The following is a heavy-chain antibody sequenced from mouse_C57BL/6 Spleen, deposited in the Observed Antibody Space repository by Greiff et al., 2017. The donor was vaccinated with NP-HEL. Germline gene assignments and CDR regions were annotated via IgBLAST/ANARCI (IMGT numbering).Heavy chain of an antibody. D-gene: IGHD3-2*01. V-gene: IGHV3-6*01. J-gene: IGHJ4*01. CDR1: GYSITSGYY. CDR2: ICYDGSN. CDR3: ARRESAGYGYAMDN. Sequence: ESGPGLVKPSQSLSLTCSVTGYSITSGYYWNWIRQFSGNKLEWMCYICYDGSNNYNPSLKNRISITRDTAKNQFFLKLNSVTTGDKATCYCARRESAGYGYAMDNGGQGTSGTVCS.